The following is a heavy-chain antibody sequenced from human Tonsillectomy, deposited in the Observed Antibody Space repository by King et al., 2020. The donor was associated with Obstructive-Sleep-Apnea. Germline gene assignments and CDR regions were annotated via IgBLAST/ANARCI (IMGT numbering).Heavy chain of an antibody. CDR1: GFSLNTNTVG. Sequence: ITLKESGPTLVKPKQTLTLTCTFSGFSLNTNTVGVGWIRQPPGKALEWLALIYWDDSKRYSPSLKSRLTISKDTSRNQVVLTMTNMDPVDTATYYCAHVDYGINLRAVDYWGQGTLVTVSS. V-gene: IGHV2-5*02. J-gene: IGHJ4*02. CDR3: AHVDYGINLRAVDY. D-gene: IGHD4-17*01. CDR2: IYWDDSK.